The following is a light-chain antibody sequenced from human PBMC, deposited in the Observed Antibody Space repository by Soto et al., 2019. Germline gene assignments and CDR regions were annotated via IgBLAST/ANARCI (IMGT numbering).Light chain of an antibody. J-gene: IGLJ1*01. Sequence: QSALTQPASVSGSPGQSITISCSGTSSDIGAYDHVAWFQQFPGKTPKLMIYSVSNRSSGVSYRFSGSKSGNTASLTISGLQAEDEADYYCISYTVNRSYVFGTGTKVTVL. CDR1: SSDIGAYDH. CDR2: SVS. CDR3: ISYTVNRSYV. V-gene: IGLV2-14*03.